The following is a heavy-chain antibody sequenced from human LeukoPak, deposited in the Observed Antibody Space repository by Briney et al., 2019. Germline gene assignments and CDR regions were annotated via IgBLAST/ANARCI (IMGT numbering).Heavy chain of an antibody. V-gene: IGHV4-59*01. CDR1: GGSISSYY. J-gene: IGHJ4*02. CDR2: IYYSGST. Sequence: PSETLSLTCTVSGGSISSYYWSWIRQPPGKGLEWIGYIYYSGSTNYNPSLKSRVTISVDTSKNQFSLKLSSVTAADTAVYYCARVGRGGYFDYWGQGTLVTVSS. CDR3: ARVGRGGYFDY. D-gene: IGHD2-15*01.